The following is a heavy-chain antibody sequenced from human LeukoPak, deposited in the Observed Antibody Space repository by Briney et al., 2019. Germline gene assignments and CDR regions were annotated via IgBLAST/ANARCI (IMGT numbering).Heavy chain of an antibody. CDR1: GGSISSSNW. D-gene: IGHD2-15*01. CDR3: ASLVGYCSGGSCSEVQP. Sequence: SGTLSLTCAVSGGSISSSNWWSWVRQPPGKGLEWIGEIYHSGSTNYNPSLKSRVTISVDKSKNQFSLKLSSVTAADTAVYYCASLVGYCSGGSCSEVQPWGQGTLVTVSS. J-gene: IGHJ5*02. V-gene: IGHV4-4*02. CDR2: IYHSGST.